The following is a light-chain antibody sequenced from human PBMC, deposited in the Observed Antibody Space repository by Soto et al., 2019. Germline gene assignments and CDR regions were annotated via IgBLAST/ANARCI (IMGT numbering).Light chain of an antibody. Sequence: DIQMTQSPSSLSASVGDRVTITCRASQSITTYLNWYQQKPGKAPKLLIYAASSLQSGVPSRFSGSGSGTDFTLTIGSLQPEDFATYYCQQGYNTPHPFGQGTNLEIK. CDR2: AAS. CDR3: QQGYNTPHP. V-gene: IGKV1-39*01. J-gene: IGKJ2*01. CDR1: QSITTY.